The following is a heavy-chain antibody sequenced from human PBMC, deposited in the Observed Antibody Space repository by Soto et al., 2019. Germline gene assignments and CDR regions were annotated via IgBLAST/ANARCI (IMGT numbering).Heavy chain of an antibody. J-gene: IGHJ4*02. V-gene: IGHV2-5*02. CDR3: ARSRGRFRSFDC. CDR1: GFSLSTSGVG. Sequence: QITLKESGPTLVKPTQTLTLTCTLSGFSLSTSGVGVGWIRKPPGKALEWLALIYWDDDKRYSPSLKSRLTVPKDTYRNQVAMTMTIMDPVDPATYYCARSRGRFRSFDCWGQGTLVTVSS. D-gene: IGHD1-26*01. CDR2: IYWDDDK.